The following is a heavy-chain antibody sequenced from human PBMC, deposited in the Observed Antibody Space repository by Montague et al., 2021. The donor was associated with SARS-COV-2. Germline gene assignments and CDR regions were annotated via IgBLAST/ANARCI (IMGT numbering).Heavy chain of an antibody. Sequence: SLRLSCAASGFTFSSYAMSWVRQAPGKGLEWVSAISGSGGSTYYADSVKGRFTISRDNSKNTLYLQMNSLRAEDTAVYYCAKTRTPGITTWGFDYWGQGTLVTVSS. V-gene: IGHV3-23*01. CDR1: GFTFSSYA. D-gene: IGHD3-16*01. CDR3: AKTRTPGITTWGFDY. J-gene: IGHJ4*02. CDR2: ISGSGGST.